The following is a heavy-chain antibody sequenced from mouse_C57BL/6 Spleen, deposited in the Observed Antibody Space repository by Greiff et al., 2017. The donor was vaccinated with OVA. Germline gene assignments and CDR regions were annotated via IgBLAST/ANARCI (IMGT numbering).Heavy chain of an antibody. D-gene: IGHD2-4*01. CDR1: GFTFSSYA. CDR3: ARDRGDYRDWYFDV. J-gene: IGHJ1*03. CDR2: ISDGGSYT. V-gene: IGHV5-4*01. Sequence: EVQGVESGGGLVKPGGSLKLSCAASGFTFSSYAMSWVRQTPEKRLEWVATISDGGSYTYYPDNVKGRFTISRDNAKNNLYLQMSHLKSEDTAMYYCARDRGDYRDWYFDVWGTGTTVTVSS.